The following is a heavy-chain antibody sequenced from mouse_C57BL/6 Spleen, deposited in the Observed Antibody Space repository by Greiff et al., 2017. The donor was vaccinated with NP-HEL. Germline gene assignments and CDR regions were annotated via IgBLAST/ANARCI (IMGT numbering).Heavy chain of an antibody. J-gene: IGHJ4*01. D-gene: IGHD2-5*01. CDR2: IYWDDDK. Sequence: QVTLKVCGPGILQSSQTLSLTCSFSGFSLSTSGMGVSWIRQPSGKGLEWLAHIYWDDDKRYNPSLKSRPKISKDTSRNQVFLKITSVDTADTATYYCARRDYSNSLAMDYWGQGTSVTVSS. CDR1: GFSLSTSGMG. V-gene: IGHV8-12*01. CDR3: ARRDYSNSLAMDY.